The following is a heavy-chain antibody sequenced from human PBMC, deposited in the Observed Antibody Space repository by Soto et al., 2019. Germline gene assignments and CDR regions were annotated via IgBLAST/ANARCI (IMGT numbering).Heavy chain of an antibody. V-gene: IGHV4-59*01. J-gene: IGHJ5*02. D-gene: IGHD1-26*01. Sequence: SETLSLTCTVSGGSISSYYWSWIRQPPGKGLEWIGYIYYSWSTNYNPSLKSRVTISVDTSKNQFSLKLSSVTAADTAVYYCARSKLPNWFDPWGQGTLVTVSS. CDR3: ARSKLPNWFDP. CDR1: GGSISSYY. CDR2: IYYSWST.